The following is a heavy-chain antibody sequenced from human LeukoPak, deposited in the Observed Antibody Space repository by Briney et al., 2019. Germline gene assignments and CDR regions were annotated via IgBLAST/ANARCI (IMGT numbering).Heavy chain of an antibody. V-gene: IGHV4-4*07. CDR2: IRTSGNT. D-gene: IGHD1-26*01. Sequence: SETLSLTCTVSGGSISSYWRSWIRQPAGKGLEWIGRIRTSGNTNYNPSLKSRVTMSVDTSTNQFSLKMTSVTAADTAVYYCARGRVGATAPDYWGQGTLVTVSS. CDR3: ARGRVGATAPDY. J-gene: IGHJ4*02. CDR1: GGSISSYW.